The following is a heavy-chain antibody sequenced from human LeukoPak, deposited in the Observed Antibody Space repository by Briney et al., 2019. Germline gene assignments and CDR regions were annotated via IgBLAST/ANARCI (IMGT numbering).Heavy chain of an antibody. CDR1: GFTFSSYW. Sequence: GGSLRLSCAASGFTFSSYWMSWVRQAPGKGLEWVGFIRSKAHGGTTEYAASVKGRFTISRDDSKRFAYLQMNSLKIEDTAVYYCSCELVAATHWLDPWGQGTLVTVSS. CDR2: IRSKAHGGTT. CDR3: SCELVAATHWLDP. D-gene: IGHD5-12*01. V-gene: IGHV3-49*04. J-gene: IGHJ5*02.